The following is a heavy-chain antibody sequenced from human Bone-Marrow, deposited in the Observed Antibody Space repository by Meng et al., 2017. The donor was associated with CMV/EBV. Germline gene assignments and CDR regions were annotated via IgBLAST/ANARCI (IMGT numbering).Heavy chain of an antibody. D-gene: IGHD1-26*01. CDR3: AKRGGDY. J-gene: IGHJ4*02. V-gene: IGHV3-23*01. Sequence: GESLKISCEVFGVTFRNYAMSWVCQAPGKGPEWLSSISGDGVNKYEAASVKGRFTVSRDNSKNTLYLQMNSLRAEDTAVYYCAKRGGDYWGQGTLVTVSS. CDR2: ISGDGVNK. CDR1: GVTFRNYA.